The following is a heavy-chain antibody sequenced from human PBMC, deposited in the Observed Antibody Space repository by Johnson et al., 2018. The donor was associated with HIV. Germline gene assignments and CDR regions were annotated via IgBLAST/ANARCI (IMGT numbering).Heavy chain of an antibody. CDR1: GLSFSNFG. V-gene: IGHV3-33*03. J-gene: IGHJ3*02. CDR3: ANQGEDAFDI. CDR2: ISFDGSNK. Sequence: VQLVESGGGVVQPGKSLTLSCVGSGLSFSNFGIHWVRQAPGKGPEWVAVISFDGSNKYYADSVKGRFTISRDNAKNSLYLQMNSLRAEDTALYYCANQGEDAFDIWGQGTMVTVSS.